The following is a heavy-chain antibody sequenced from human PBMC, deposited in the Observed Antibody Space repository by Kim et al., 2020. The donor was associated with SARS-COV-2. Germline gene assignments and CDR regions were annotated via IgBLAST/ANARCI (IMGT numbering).Heavy chain of an antibody. V-gene: IGHV3-21*06. D-gene: IGHD1-1*01. J-gene: IGHJ4*02. CDR3: VRASLGWNDDSSPQGFFFEY. CDR2: IGSSDRYS. CDR1: GFNFSTSI. Sequence: GGSLRLSCVTSGFNFSTSIMTWVRQAPGKGLEWVSSIGSSDRYSKYADSVKGRFTIFRDNAKSSLSLQMTSLRAEDTAVYYCVRASLGWNDDSSPQGFFFEYWGQGSLVTVSS.